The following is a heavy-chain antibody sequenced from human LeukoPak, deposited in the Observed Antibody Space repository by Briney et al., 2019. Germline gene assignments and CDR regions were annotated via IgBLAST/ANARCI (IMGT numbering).Heavy chain of an antibody. J-gene: IGHJ6*02. CDR1: GYSFTTYG. CDR3: ARDFHGAGSYYAYLYYGMDV. V-gene: IGHV1-18*01. CDR2: ISAHNGHT. Sequence: AASVKVSCKTSGYSFTTYGVHWVRQAPGQGLEWMGWISAHNGHTNFAQKFQGRVTMTTDTSTSTAYMELRSLRPDDTAVYLCARDFHGAGSYYAYLYYGMDVWGQGTTVIVSS. D-gene: IGHD3-10*01.